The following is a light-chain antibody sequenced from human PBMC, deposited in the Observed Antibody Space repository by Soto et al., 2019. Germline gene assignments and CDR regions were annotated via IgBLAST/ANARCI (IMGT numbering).Light chain of an antibody. CDR2: GNN. CDR3: QPYDTSLSGYVV. CDR1: NSNIGAGYD. Sequence: QSVLTQPPSVSGAPGQRVIISCTGSNSNIGAGYDVHWYQQLPGTAPKLLIYGNNNRPSGVPDRFSGSKSGTSASLAITGLQAEDEADYYCQPYDTSLSGYVVFGGGTKLTVL. J-gene: IGLJ2*01. V-gene: IGLV1-40*01.